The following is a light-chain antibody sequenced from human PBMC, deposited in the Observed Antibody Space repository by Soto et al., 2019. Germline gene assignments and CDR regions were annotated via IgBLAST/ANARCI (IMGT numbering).Light chain of an antibody. CDR1: SGSVSTSSY. CDR2: STN. CDR3: ALSLPRGVWE. V-gene: IGLV8-61*01. Sequence: VVTQEPSFSVSPGGTITLTCGLTSGSVSTSSYPSWYQQTPGQAPRTLIYSTNTRSSGVPDRFSGSILGNKAALTITGAQADDESDYYCALSLPRGVWEFGGGTKLTVL. J-gene: IGLJ3*02.